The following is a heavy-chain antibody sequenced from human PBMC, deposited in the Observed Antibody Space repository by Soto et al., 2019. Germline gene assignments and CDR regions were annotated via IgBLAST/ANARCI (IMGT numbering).Heavy chain of an antibody. CDR3: ATLRGIVVVPAAFLFDY. CDR2: ISGSGGST. V-gene: IGHV3-23*01. D-gene: IGHD2-2*01. J-gene: IGHJ4*02. CDR1: GFTFSSYA. Sequence: EVQLLESGGGLVQPGGSPRLSCAASGFTFSSYAMSWVRQAPGKGLEWVSAISGSGGSTYYADSVKGRFTISRDNSKNPLYLQMNSLRAEDTAVYYCATLRGIVVVPAAFLFDYWGQGTLVTVSS.